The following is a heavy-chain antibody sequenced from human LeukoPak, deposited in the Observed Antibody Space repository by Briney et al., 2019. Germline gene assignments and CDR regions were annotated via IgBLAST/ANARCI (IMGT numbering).Heavy chain of an antibody. D-gene: IGHD6-19*01. V-gene: IGHV3-23*01. CDR2: TVSRGTT. CDR1: GFTFTSDA. Sequence: GGSLRLSCVASGFTFTSDAMNWVRQAPGKGLEWVSSTVSRGTTQYADSVKGRFTVSRDTSKNTLYLQMNSLRADDAAVYYCAKCSTSAYTTGWCNWIYPWGQGTLVTVSS. J-gene: IGHJ5*02. CDR3: AKCSTSAYTTGWCNWIYP.